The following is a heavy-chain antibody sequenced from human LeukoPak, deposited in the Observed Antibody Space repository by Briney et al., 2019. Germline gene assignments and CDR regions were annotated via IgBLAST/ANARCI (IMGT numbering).Heavy chain of an antibody. J-gene: IGHJ4*02. CDR3: AKCSTISPPRRFDY. D-gene: IGHD5/OR15-5a*01. Sequence: PGGSLRLSRAASGFTFSSYAMTWVRQAPGKGLDWVSAISDSGASSYYADPVRGRFTISRDNSKNTLYLQMSSLRAEDTAIYYCAKCSTISPPRRFDYWGQGTLVTVSS. V-gene: IGHV3-23*01. CDR2: ISDSGASS. CDR1: GFTFSSYA.